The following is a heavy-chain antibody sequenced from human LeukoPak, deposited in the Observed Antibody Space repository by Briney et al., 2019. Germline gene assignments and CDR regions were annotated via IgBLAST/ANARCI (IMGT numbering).Heavy chain of an antibody. V-gene: IGHV1-69*04. D-gene: IGHD3-22*01. J-gene: IGHJ4*02. Sequence: GSSVKVSCKASGGTFSNSAISWVRQAPGQGLEWMARIIPMLGIVNVARKFQGRATVTADKSTSTAYMELSSLRSEDTAVYYCARAEYYYESSGYYSTYFDYWGQGTLVTVSS. CDR1: GGTFSNSA. CDR2: IIPMLGIV. CDR3: ARAEYYYESSGYYSTYFDY.